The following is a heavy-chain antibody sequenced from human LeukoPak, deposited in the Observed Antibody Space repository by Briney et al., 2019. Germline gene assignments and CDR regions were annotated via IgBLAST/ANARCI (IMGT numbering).Heavy chain of an antibody. CDR1: GGSINSYY. Sequence: SETLSLTCTVSGGSINSYYWNWIRQPPGKGLEWIGYIYDSGSTNYNPSLKSRVTISVDTSKNQFSLKLSSVTAADTAVYYCARETYRGYNLWGQGTLVTVSS. D-gene: IGHD5-18*01. CDR3: ARETYRGYNL. V-gene: IGHV4-59*01. CDR2: IYDSGST. J-gene: IGHJ5*02.